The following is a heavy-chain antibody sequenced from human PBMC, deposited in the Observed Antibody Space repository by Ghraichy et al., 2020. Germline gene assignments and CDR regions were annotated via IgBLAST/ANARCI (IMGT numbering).Heavy chain of an antibody. D-gene: IGHD1-14*01. J-gene: IGHJ4*02. CDR3: ASEPFDY. Sequence: GESLNISCAASGFTFSSYGMHWVRQAPGKGLEWVAFIRYDGSNKYYADSVKGRFTISRDNSKNTLYLQMNSLRAEDTAVYYCASEPFDYWGQGTLVTVSS. CDR2: IRYDGSNK. V-gene: IGHV3-30*02. CDR1: GFTFSSYG.